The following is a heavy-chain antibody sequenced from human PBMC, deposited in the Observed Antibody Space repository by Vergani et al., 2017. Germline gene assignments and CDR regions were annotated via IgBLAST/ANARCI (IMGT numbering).Heavy chain of an antibody. CDR2: IYSGDET. J-gene: IGHJ4*02. Sequence: VHLVESGGGVVQPGRSLRLSCVVSGSTVSGNYMTWVRQAPGKGLEWVSHIYSGDETYYADSVKGRVTISRDTSKNTLHLQINNLRVEDTAVYYCARGILTGYYKSAHPDYWGQGTLVTVSS. V-gene: IGHV3-66*02. CDR1: GSTVSGNY. D-gene: IGHD3-9*01. CDR3: ARGILTGYYKSAHPDY.